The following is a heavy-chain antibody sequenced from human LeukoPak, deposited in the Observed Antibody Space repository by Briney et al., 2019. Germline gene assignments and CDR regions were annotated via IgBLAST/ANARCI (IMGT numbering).Heavy chain of an antibody. CDR2: INAGNGNT. Sequence: ASVKVSCKASGYTFTGYYMHWVRQAPGQRLEWMGWINAGNGNTKYSQKFQGRVTITRDTSASTAYMELSSLRSEDTAVYYCARARGSGSYWGDYWGQGTLVTVSS. CDR1: GYTFTGYY. J-gene: IGHJ4*02. CDR3: ARARGSGSYWGDY. V-gene: IGHV1-3*01. D-gene: IGHD1-26*01.